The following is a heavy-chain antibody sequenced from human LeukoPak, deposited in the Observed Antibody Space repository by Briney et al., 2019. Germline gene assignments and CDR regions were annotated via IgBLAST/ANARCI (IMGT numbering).Heavy chain of an antibody. CDR3: ATYDNWVAGDV. J-gene: IGHJ6*02. V-gene: IGHV3-21*06. CDR1: GFTFSSFS. Sequence: PGGSLRLSCAASGFTFSSFSMNWVRQAPGKGLEWISYITSSSSSTYYADSVKGRFTISRDNAKNSLFLQMNSLRVEDTAVYYCATYDNWVAGDVWGQGTTVTVSS. D-gene: IGHD1-20*01. CDR2: ITSSSSST.